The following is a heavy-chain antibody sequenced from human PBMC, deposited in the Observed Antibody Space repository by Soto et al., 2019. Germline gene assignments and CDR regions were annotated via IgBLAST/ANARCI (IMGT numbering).Heavy chain of an antibody. V-gene: IGHV4-39*01. CDR2: IYYSGST. CDR1: GGSISSSSYY. CDR3: MLGSGWKDFDY. J-gene: IGHJ4*02. Sequence: QLQLQESGPGLVKPSETLSLTCTVSGGSISSSSYYWGWIRQPPGKGLEWIGSIYYSGSTYYNPSLKSRVTISVDTSKNRFSLKLSSVTAADTAVYYCMLGSGWKDFDYWGQGTLVTVSS. D-gene: IGHD3-22*01.